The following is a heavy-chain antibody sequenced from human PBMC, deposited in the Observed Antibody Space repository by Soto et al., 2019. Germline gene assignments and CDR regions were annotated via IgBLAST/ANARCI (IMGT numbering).Heavy chain of an antibody. J-gene: IGHJ4*02. Sequence: QITLKESGPTLVKPTQTRTLTCTFSGFSLSTSGVGVGWIRKPPGKALEWLALIYWDDDRRYSSSLNSRLTITEDTSKNQVVLTMTNMDPVDTATYYCAHSCPPRLLDYWGQGTLVTVSS. CDR2: IYWDDDR. CDR3: AHSCPPRLLDY. V-gene: IGHV2-5*02. CDR1: GFSLSTSGVG.